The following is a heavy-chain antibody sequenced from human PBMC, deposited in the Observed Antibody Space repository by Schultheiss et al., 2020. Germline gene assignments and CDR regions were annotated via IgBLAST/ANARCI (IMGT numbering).Heavy chain of an antibody. D-gene: IGHD2-21*02. Sequence: GESLRLSCAASGFTFSDYYMSWIRQAPGKGLEWVSYISSSGSTIYYADSVKGRFTISRDNAKNSLYLQMNSLRAEDTAVYYCASWSTPYCGGDCYSGLVDYWGQGTLVTVS. CDR1: GFTFSDYY. CDR2: ISSSGSTI. CDR3: ASWSTPYCGGDCYSGLVDY. J-gene: IGHJ4*02. V-gene: IGHV3-11*01.